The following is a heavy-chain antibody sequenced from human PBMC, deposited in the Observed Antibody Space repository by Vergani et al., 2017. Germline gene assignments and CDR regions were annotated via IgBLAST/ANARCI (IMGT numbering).Heavy chain of an antibody. D-gene: IGHD6-19*01. CDR2: SNAGNGYT. CDR3: SVTSIPVAGNSLQLDY. V-gene: IGHV1-3*01. Sequence: QVPLVPSGAEVKKPGASVKVSCKASGYTFTSYAMHWVRQAPGQRLEWMGWSNAGNGYTKYSQKFQGRVTITRDTSASTAYMELSSLRSEDTAVYYFSVTSIPVAGNSLQLDYWGRRTLVTVS. J-gene: IGHJ4*02. CDR1: GYTFTSYA.